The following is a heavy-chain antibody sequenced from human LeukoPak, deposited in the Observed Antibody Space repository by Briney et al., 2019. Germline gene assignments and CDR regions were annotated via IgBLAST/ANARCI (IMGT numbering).Heavy chain of an antibody. D-gene: IGHD1-14*01. Sequence: GGSLRLSCAASGFTFSSYAMSWVRQAPGKGLEWVSAISGSGGSTYYADSVKGRFTISRDNSKNTLYLQMNSLRAEDTAVYYCAKGGTAHGVKRGFDYWGQGTLVTVSS. J-gene: IGHJ4*02. CDR3: AKGGTAHGVKRGFDY. V-gene: IGHV3-23*01. CDR1: GFTFSSYA. CDR2: ISGSGGST.